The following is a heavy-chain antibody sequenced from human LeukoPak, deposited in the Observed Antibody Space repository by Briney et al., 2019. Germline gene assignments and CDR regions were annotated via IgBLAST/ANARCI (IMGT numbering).Heavy chain of an antibody. Sequence: RAGGSLRLSCAASGFTFSSYSMNWVRQAPGKGLEWVSYISGTSSHLYYADSVKGRFTISRDNAKNSLYLQMNSLRAEDTAVYYCATVRSPFSGSYPGYFDYWGQGTQVTVSS. D-gene: IGHD1-26*01. CDR3: ATVRSPFSGSYPGYFDY. CDR2: ISGTSSHL. V-gene: IGHV3-21*01. J-gene: IGHJ4*02. CDR1: GFTFSSYS.